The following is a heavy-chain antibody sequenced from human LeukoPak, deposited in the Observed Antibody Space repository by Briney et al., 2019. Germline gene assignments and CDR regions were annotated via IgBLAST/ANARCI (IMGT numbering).Heavy chain of an antibody. D-gene: IGHD6-13*01. V-gene: IGHV3-48*04. Sequence: GGSLRLSCAASGFTFSSYSMNWVRQAPGKGLEWVSYISSSSSTIYYADSVKGRFTISRDNAKNSLYLQMNSLRAEDTAVYYCASFIAASDAFDIWGQGTMVTVSS. J-gene: IGHJ3*02. CDR3: ASFIAASDAFDI. CDR1: GFTFSSYS. CDR2: ISSSSSTI.